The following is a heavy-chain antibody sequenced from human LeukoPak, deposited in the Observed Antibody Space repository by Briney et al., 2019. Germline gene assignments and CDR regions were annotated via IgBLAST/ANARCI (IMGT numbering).Heavy chain of an antibody. CDR2: INWNGGRT. CDR3: ARCIAAAGDAFDI. Sequence: GGSLRLSCAASGFTLDDYGMSWVGHAAGKGVEWGTGINWNGGRTGYGDYGKGRFTISRDNAKNSLYLQMNSLRAEDTALYYCARCIAAAGDAFDIWGQGTMVTVSS. V-gene: IGHV3-20*04. J-gene: IGHJ3*02. CDR1: GFTLDDYG. D-gene: IGHD6-13*01.